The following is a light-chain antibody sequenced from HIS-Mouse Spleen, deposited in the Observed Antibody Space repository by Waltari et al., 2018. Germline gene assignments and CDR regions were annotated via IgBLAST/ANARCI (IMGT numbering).Light chain of an antibody. CDR1: QDISNY. J-gene: IGKJ5*01. Sequence: DIQMTQSPSSLSASVGDRVTITCQARQDISNYLNWYQQKPGKAPKLLIYDASNLETGVPSRLSGSGSGTDFTFTISSLQPEDIATYYCQQYDNLPPVITFGQGTRLEIK. V-gene: IGKV1-33*01. CDR3: QQYDNLPPVIT. CDR2: DAS.